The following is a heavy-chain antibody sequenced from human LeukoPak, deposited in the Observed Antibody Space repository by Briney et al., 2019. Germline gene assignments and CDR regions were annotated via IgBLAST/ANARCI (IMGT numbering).Heavy chain of an antibody. CDR1: GFTFSDYW. CDR2: INKDGTEK. Sequence: GGSLRLSRAGSGFTFSDYWVDWVRQAPGKGLEWVANINKDGTEKNYLESVKGRFTISRDNAKNSLYPQMNNLRAEDTAVYYCARNRGWQQFDYWGQGTLVTVSS. D-gene: IGHD5-24*01. CDR3: ARNRGWQQFDY. J-gene: IGHJ4*02. V-gene: IGHV3-7*01.